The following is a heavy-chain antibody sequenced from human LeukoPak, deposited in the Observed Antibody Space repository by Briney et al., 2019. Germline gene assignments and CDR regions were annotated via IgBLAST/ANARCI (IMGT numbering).Heavy chain of an antibody. D-gene: IGHD6-13*01. V-gene: IGHV4-4*02. CDR2: IFHSGSI. CDR1: GGSISSNYW. CDR3: ARTVGTYSSSWYWGGNYFDY. Sequence: SGTLSLTCAVSGGSISSNYWWSWVRQPPGKGLEWIGEIFHSGSINYKPSLKSRITISIDKSKNQFSLKVTSVTAADTAVYYCARTVGTYSSSWYWGGNYFDYWGQGTLVTVSS. J-gene: IGHJ4*02.